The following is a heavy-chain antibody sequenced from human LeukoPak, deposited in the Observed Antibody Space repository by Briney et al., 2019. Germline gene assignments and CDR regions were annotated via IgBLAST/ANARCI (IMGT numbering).Heavy chain of an antibody. CDR2: INPSAGST. CDR1: GYTFTSYY. CDR3: ARERSDYYDSSGGLYYFDY. V-gene: IGHV1-46*01. J-gene: IGHJ4*02. Sequence: GASVKVSCKASGYTFTSYYMHWVRQAPGQGLECMGIINPSAGSTSYAQKFQGRVTMTRDTSTSTVYMELSSLRSEDTAVYYCARERSDYYDSSGGLYYFDYLGQGTLVTVSS. D-gene: IGHD3-22*01.